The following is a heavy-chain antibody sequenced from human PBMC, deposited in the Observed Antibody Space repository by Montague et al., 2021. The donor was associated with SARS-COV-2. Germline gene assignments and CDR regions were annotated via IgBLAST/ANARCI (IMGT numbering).Heavy chain of an antibody. CDR1: RFTFNTYT. CDR2: ISYDGSKK. D-gene: IGHD3-22*01. CDR3: ARDGSGCASNYFYVMDV. Sequence: SLRLSCAASRFTFNTYTMHWVRQAPGKGLQWVAVISYDGSKKYYIDSVKGRFTISRDNSRNTLSLQMNSLRSEDSAVYYCARDGSGCASNYFYVMDVWGQGTMVTVSS. V-gene: IGHV3-30*04. J-gene: IGHJ6*02.